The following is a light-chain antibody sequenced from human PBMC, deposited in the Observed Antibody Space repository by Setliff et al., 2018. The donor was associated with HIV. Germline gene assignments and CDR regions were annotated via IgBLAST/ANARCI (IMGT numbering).Light chain of an antibody. V-gene: IGLV2-14*02. CDR2: EVT. Sequence: QSALTQFASVSGSPGQSITISCTGTSSDVGSYNLVSWYQQHPGKAPKLMIYEVTKRPSGVPDRFSGSKSGNTASLTVSGLQAEDEADYYCTSYTGSNNFGVFGTGTKVTVL. CDR1: SSDVGSYNL. J-gene: IGLJ1*01. CDR3: TSYTGSNNFGV.